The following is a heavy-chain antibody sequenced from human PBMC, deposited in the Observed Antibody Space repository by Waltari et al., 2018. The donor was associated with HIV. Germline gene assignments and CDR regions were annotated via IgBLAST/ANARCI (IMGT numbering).Heavy chain of an antibody. D-gene: IGHD3-10*01. J-gene: IGHJ3*01. V-gene: IGHV3-23*01. CDR2: ASRGGGET. CDR3: VKDSGRAADVFDL. Sequence: QLLESGGGWVEPGGSLRLSCAASGFIFTDFAVDWVRQAPGKGRELGVASRGGGETFYADSVKGRFTISRDNSKNTLYLQMNSLRADDAAVYYWVKDSGRAADVFDLWGQGTMVTVSS. CDR1: GFIFTDFA.